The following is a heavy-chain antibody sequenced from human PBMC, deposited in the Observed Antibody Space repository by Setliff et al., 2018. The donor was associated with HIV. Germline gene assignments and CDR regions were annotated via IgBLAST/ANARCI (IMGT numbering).Heavy chain of an antibody. Sequence: ASVKVSCKASGYAFSSYGTSWVRQAPGQGVEWMGWISAYNGNTNYAQKLQGRVTMTTDTSTSTAYMELRSLRSDDTAVYYCARGYYNFWSGYYDSRFPNPTDAFDIWGQGTMVTVSS. CDR1: GYAFSSYG. CDR2: ISAYNGNT. D-gene: IGHD3-3*01. J-gene: IGHJ3*02. V-gene: IGHV1-18*01. CDR3: ARGYYNFWSGYYDSRFPNPTDAFDI.